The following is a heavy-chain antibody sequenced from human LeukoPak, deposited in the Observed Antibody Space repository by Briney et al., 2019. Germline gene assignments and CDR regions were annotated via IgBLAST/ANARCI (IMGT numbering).Heavy chain of an antibody. CDR3: ARAARELEYYFDY. CDR1: GYTFTGYY. J-gene: IGHJ4*02. CDR2: INPSGGST. D-gene: IGHD3-3*01. V-gene: IGHV1-46*01. Sequence: ASVKVSCKASGYTFTGYYMHWVRQAPGQGLEWMGWINPSGGSTSYAQKFQGRVTMTRDMSTSTVYMELSSLRSEDTAVYYCARAARELEYYFDYWGQGTLVTVSS.